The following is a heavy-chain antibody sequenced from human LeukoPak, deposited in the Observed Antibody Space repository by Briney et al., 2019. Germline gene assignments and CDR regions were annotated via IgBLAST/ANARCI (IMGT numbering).Heavy chain of an antibody. D-gene: IGHD3-9*01. CDR2: IYSGGST. CDR3: ASSPDYDISKTAFYMDV. J-gene: IGHJ6*03. Sequence: GGSLRLSCGASGFTVNPNYMSWVRQAPGKGLEWISVIYSGGSTYYADSVRGRFTISRDNSKNTVYFQMNSLRGEDTAVYYCASSPDYDISKTAFYMDVWGKATTVTVS. CDR1: GFTVNPNY. V-gene: IGHV3-53*01.